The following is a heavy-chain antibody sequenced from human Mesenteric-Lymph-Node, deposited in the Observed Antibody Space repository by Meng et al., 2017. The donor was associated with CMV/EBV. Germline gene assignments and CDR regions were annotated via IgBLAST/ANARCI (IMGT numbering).Heavy chain of an antibody. V-gene: IGHV3-48*04. D-gene: IGHD3-10*01. Sequence: GGSLRLSCAASGFTFSSYSMNWVRQAPGKGLEWVSYISSSSSTIYYADSVKGRFTISRDNAKKSLYLQMNSLRAEDTAVYYCAKSKPTEYYGSGSYPNNWFDPWGQGTLVTVSS. CDR1: GFTFSSYS. CDR3: AKSKPTEYYGSGSYPNNWFDP. J-gene: IGHJ5*02. CDR2: ISSSSSTI.